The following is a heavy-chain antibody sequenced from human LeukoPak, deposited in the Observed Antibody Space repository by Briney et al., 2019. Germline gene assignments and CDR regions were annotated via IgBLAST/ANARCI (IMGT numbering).Heavy chain of an antibody. Sequence: SVKVSCKASGYTFTSYGISWVRQAPGQGLEWMGGIIPIFGTANYAQKFQGRVTITTDESTSTAYMELSSLRSEDTAVYYCARDSNNLDAFDIWGQGTMVTVSS. V-gene: IGHV1-69*05. D-gene: IGHD1/OR15-1a*01. CDR3: ARDSNNLDAFDI. CDR1: GYTFTSYG. J-gene: IGHJ3*02. CDR2: IIPIFGTA.